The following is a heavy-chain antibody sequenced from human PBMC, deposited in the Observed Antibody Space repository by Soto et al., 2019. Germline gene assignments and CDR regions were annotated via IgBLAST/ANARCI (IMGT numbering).Heavy chain of an antibody. V-gene: IGHV3-48*01. J-gene: IGHJ4*02. CDR2: ISSSSSTI. CDR3: ARVAPPQDY. Sequence: PGVSMILSCAAAEFTFGSYSMNWVRQAPGKGPEWVSYISSSSSTIYYADSVKGRFTISRDNAKNSLYLQMNSLRAEDTAVYYCARVAPPQDYWGQGTLVTVSS. CDR1: EFTFGSYS.